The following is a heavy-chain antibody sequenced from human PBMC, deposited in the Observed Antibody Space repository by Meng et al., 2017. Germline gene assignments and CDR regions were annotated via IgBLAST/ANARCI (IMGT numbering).Heavy chain of an antibody. CDR3: ARAPHYDFWSGYLFDY. CDR2: ISAYNGNT. J-gene: IGHJ4*01. D-gene: IGHD3-3*01. Sequence: ASVKVSCKASGYTFTSYGISWVRQAPGQGLEWMGWISAYNGNTNYAQKLQGRVTMTTDTSTSTAYMELRSLRSDDTAVYYCARAPHYDFWSGYLFDYWGQGNLV. V-gene: IGHV1-18*01. CDR1: GYTFTSYG.